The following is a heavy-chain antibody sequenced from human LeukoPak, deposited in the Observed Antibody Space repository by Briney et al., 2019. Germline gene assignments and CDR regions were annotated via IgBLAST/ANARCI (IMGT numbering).Heavy chain of an antibody. V-gene: IGHV3-48*03. D-gene: IGHD6-19*01. J-gene: IGHJ5*02. CDR1: GFTFSDYD. Sequence: PGGSLRLSCAASGFTFSDYDMNWVRQAPGKGLEWVSYISGNGNTIYYTDSVKGRFTISRDNAKNSLYLQMNSLSAEDTAIYYCARDSSGWYHWFDPWGQGTLVTVSS. CDR3: ARDSSGWYHWFDP. CDR2: ISGNGNTI.